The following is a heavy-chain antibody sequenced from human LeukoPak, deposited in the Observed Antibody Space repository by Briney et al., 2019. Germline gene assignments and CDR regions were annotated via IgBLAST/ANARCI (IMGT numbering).Heavy chain of an antibody. CDR1: GFTFSDYY. D-gene: IGHD3-10*01. CDR2: ISSSTSYT. J-gene: IGHJ4*02. Sequence: PGGSLRLSCAASGFTFSDYYLSWIRQAPGKGLEWVSCISSSTSYTNYADSVKGRFTISRENAKNSLYLHMNSLRGEDTAVYYCARRGGSTATGYYFDYWGQGTLVTVSA. CDR3: ARRGGSTATGYYFDY. V-gene: IGHV3-11*06.